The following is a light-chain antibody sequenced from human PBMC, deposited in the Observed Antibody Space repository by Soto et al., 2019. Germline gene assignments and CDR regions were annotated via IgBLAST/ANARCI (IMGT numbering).Light chain of an antibody. V-gene: IGLV1-47*02. Sequence: QSVLTQPPSASGTPGQRVTISRSGSRSNIGSNYVYWYQQLPGTAPKLLIYDNNQRPSGVPDRFSGSKSGTSASLAISGLRSEDEADYYCAAWDDSLSVFYVFGTGTKVTVL. CDR3: AAWDDSLSVFYV. CDR1: RSNIGSNY. CDR2: DNN. J-gene: IGLJ1*01.